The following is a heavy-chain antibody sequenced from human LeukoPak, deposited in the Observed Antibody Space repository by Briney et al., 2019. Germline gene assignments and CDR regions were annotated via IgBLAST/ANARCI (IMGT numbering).Heavy chain of an antibody. CDR1: GGSFTDYF. D-gene: IGHD3-22*01. CDR3: ARGRIAKIVVVHSFSYGMDV. J-gene: IGHJ6*02. Sequence: SETLSLTSTVFGGSFTDYFWTWIRHSPGKGLEWIGEINDYTGDTKYNPSLNSRVSISLEQSKNQLSLELRSVTAADTAVYYCARGRIAKIVVVHSFSYGMDVWGQGTTVTVPS. CDR2: INDYTGDT. V-gene: IGHV4-34*01.